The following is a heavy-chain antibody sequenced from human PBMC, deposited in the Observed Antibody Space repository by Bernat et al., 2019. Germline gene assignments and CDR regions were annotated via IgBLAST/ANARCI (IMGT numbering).Heavy chain of an antibody. CDR3: ARDQGSSWYKKYNWFDP. Sequence: QVQLQESGPGLVKPSETLSLTCAVSGYSISSGYYWGWIRQPPGKGLEWIGSIYHSGSTYYNPSLKSRVTISVDTSKNQFSLKLSSVTAEDTAVYYCARDQGSSWYKKYNWFDPWGQGTLVTVSS. V-gene: IGHV4-38-2*02. CDR2: IYHSGST. J-gene: IGHJ5*02. D-gene: IGHD6-13*01. CDR1: GYSISSGYY.